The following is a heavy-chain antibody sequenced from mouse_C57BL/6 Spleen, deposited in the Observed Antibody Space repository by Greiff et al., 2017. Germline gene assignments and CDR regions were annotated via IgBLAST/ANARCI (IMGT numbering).Heavy chain of an antibody. CDR2: ISTSGSN. J-gene: IGHJ2*01. D-gene: IGHD1-1*01. V-gene: IGHV3-4*01. CDR1: GYSITNGNHW. Sequence: EVKLQESGPALVKPSQTVSLTCTVTGYSITNGNHWWIWIRQVQGSKLEWNGYISTSGSNARNPSLKSRISITRDTSKNHLFLQFNSVTTEDIATYYCAAGGSLYYFDYWGQGTTLTVSS. CDR3: AAGGSLYYFDY.